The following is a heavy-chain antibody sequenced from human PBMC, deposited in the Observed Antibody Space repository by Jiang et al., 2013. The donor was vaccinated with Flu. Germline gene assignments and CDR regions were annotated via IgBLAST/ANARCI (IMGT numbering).Heavy chain of an antibody. V-gene: IGHV4-34*01. CDR3: ARGGVVIGRSSSGPRGNGDY. J-gene: IGHJ4*02. Sequence: SLKSRVTISVDTSKNQFSLKLSSVTAADTAVYYCARGGVVIGRSSSGPRGNGDYWGQGTLVTVSS. D-gene: IGHD3-22*01.